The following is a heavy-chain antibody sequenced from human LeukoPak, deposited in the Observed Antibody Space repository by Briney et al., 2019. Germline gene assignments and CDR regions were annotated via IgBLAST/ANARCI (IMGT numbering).Heavy chain of an antibody. D-gene: IGHD3-16*01. CDR3: VRSASNAFDI. CDR2: INPKSGAT. V-gene: IGHV1-2*02. Sequence: GASVKVSCKASGYTFTGYYMHWVRQAPGQGLEWVGWINPKSGATNYEQKFQGRLTMTRETSISTAYMDLSRLRFDDTAVYYCVRSASNAFDIWGQGTMITVSS. CDR1: GYTFTGYY. J-gene: IGHJ3*02.